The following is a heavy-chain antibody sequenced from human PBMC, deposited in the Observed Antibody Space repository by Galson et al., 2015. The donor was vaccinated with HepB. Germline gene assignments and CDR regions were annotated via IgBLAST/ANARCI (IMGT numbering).Heavy chain of an antibody. CDR3: ARQWLVPGYYGTDV. D-gene: IGHD6-19*01. V-gene: IGHV3-48*04. Sequence: SLRLSCAASGFTFSSYSMNWVRQAPGKGLEWVSYISSSSGTIYYADSVKGRFTISRDNAKNSLYLQMNSLRAEDTAVYYCARQWLVPGYYGTDVWGQGTTVTVSS. J-gene: IGHJ6*02. CDR2: ISSSSGTI. CDR1: GFTFSSYS.